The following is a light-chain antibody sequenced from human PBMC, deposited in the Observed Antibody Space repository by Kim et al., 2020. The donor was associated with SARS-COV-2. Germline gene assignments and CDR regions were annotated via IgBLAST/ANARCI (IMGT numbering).Light chain of an antibody. CDR1: QGITNS. V-gene: IGKV1-27*01. J-gene: IGKJ1*01. CDR2: AAS. Sequence: VSVGDRVTITCRASQGITNSLAWYQQKPGKVPQLLIYAASALQSGVPSRFSGSGSGADFTLTISSLQPEDVATYYCQKYNSAPWTFGQGTKVEIK. CDR3: QKYNSAPWT.